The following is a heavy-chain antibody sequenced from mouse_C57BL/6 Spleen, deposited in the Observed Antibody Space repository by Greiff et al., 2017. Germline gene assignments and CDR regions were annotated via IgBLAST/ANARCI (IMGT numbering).Heavy chain of an antibody. D-gene: IGHD2-4*01. J-gene: IGHJ2*01. V-gene: IGHV5-17*01. CDR3: ARDYDYDRVYYFDY. CDR1: GFTFSDYG. Sequence: EVKLMESGGGLVKPGGSLKLSCAASGFTFSDYGMHWVRQAPEKGLEWVAYIRSGSSTIYYADTVKGRFTISRDNAKNTLFLQMTSLRSEDTAMYYCARDYDYDRVYYFDYWGQGTTLTVSS. CDR2: IRSGSSTI.